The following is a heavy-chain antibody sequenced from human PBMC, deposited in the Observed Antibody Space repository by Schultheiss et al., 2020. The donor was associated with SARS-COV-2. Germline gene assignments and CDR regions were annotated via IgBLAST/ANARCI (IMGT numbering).Heavy chain of an antibody. Sequence: GGSLRLSCAASGFTFSSYEMNWVRQAPGKGLEWVAVISYDGSNKYYADSVKGRFTISRDNSKNTLYLQMNSLRAEDTAVYYCATYSSGWSVDYWGQGILVTVSS. CDR2: ISYDGSNK. CDR1: GFTFSSYE. D-gene: IGHD6-19*01. J-gene: IGHJ4*02. CDR3: ATYSSGWSVDY. V-gene: IGHV3-30*07.